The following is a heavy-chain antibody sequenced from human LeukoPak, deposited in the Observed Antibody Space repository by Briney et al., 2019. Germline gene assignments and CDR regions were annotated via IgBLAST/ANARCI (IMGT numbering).Heavy chain of an antibody. D-gene: IGHD5-18*01. Sequence: PGGSLRLSCAASGFTFSSYGMHWVRQAPGKGLEWVAFIRYDGSNKYYADSVKGRFTISRDNSKNTLYLQMNSLRAEDTAVYYCARNKKGDRYTYGHDSWGQGTLVTVSS. J-gene: IGHJ4*02. V-gene: IGHV3-30*02. CDR2: IRYDGSNK. CDR1: GFTFSSYG. CDR3: ARNKKGDRYTYGHDS.